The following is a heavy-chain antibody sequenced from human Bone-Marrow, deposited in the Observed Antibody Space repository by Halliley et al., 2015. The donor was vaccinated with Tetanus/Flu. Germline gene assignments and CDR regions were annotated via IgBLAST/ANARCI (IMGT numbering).Heavy chain of an antibody. CDR1: ISGFNW. Sequence: ISGFNWYSWVRQPPGKGLEWIGEIYQSGRTNYNPSLKSRLTMSVDKSKNELSLNLKSVTAADTAVYYCARTVKGVITIYYYYNMDVWGQGTTVTVSS. CDR2: IYQSGRT. CDR3: ARTVKGVITIYYYYNMDV. D-gene: IGHD3-22*01. J-gene: IGHJ6*02. V-gene: IGHV4-4*02.